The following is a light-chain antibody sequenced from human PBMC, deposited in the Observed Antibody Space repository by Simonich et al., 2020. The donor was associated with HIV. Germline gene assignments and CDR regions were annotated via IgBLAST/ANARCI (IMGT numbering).Light chain of an antibody. CDR3: SSYTSSSTYV. J-gene: IGLJ1*01. CDR1: KLEDKF. Sequence: SYELTQLPSVSVSPGQTARITCSGDKLEDKFACWYQQKQGQSPELVNYQNAKRPSRIPDRFSGSNSGNTASLTISGLQAEDEADYYCSSYTSSSTYVFGTGTKVTVL. CDR2: QNA. V-gene: IGLV3-1*01.